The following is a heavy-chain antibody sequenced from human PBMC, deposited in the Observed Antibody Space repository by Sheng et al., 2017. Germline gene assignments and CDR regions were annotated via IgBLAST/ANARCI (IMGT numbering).Heavy chain of an antibody. Sequence: QVQLVESGGGVVQPGRSLRLSCAASGFTFSSYAMHWVRQAPGKGLEWVAVISYDGSNKYYADSVKGRFTISRDNSKNTLYLQMNSLRAEDTAVYYCAESGSVNGYNPFDYWGQGTLVTVSS. D-gene: IGHD5-12*01. CDR2: ISYDGSNK. CDR1: GFTFSSYA. V-gene: IGHV3-30*04. CDR3: AESGSVNGYNPFDY. J-gene: IGHJ4*02.